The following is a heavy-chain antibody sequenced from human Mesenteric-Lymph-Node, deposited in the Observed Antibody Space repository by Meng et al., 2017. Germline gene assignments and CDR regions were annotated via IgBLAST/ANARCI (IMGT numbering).Heavy chain of an antibody. Sequence: QVHLQEAGPGLVKPSGTLFLPSAVPGGSISISTWWSWVRQPPGKGLEWIGEIYHSGGTNYNPSLRGRVTISLDKSKNQFSLTLRSVTAADTAVYYCARDPYATGWAGWGQGTLVTVSS. CDR3: ARDPYATGWAG. V-gene: IGHV4-4*02. CDR2: IYHSGGT. CDR1: GGSISISTW. D-gene: IGHD6-19*01. J-gene: IGHJ4*02.